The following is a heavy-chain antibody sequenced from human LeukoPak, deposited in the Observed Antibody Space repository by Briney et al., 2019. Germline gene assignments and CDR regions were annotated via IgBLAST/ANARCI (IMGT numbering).Heavy chain of an antibody. J-gene: IGHJ3*02. Sequence: GASVKVSCKASGYTFTSYDINWVRQATGPGLEWMGWMNPNSGNTGYAQKFQGRVTMTRNTSISTAYMELSSLRSEDTAVYYCARELPGPHDAFDIWGQGTMVTVSP. V-gene: IGHV1-8*01. D-gene: IGHD6-6*01. CDR1: GYTFTSYD. CDR2: MNPNSGNT. CDR3: ARELPGPHDAFDI.